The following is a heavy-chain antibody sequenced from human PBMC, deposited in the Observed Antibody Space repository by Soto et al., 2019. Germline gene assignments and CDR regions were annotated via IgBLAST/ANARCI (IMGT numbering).Heavy chain of an antibody. V-gene: IGHV3-15*01. CDR2: MKSKTDGGTT. CDR1: GFTFSDAW. D-gene: IGHD1-26*01. Sequence: EVQLVESGGGLVKPGGSLRLSCAASGFTFSDAWMSWVRQAPGKGLEWVGRMKSKTDGGTTDYDAPVKGRFTISRDDSKNTVDLQMNSLKTEDSAVYYCTTDEWAWGQGALVTVFS. J-gene: IGHJ5*02. CDR3: TTDEWA.